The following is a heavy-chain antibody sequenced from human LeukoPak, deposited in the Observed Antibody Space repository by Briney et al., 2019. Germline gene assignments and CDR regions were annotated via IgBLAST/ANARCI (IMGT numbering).Heavy chain of an antibody. CDR3: ARADSSGYYPNDAFDI. J-gene: IGHJ3*02. Sequence: GESLKISCKGSGYSFTSYWIGWVRQMPGKGLEWMGIIYPGDSDTRYSPSVQGQVTISADKSISTAYLQWSSLKASDTAMYYCARADSSGYYPNDAFDIWGQGTMVTVSS. CDR1: GYSFTSYW. V-gene: IGHV5-51*01. D-gene: IGHD3-22*01. CDR2: IYPGDSDT.